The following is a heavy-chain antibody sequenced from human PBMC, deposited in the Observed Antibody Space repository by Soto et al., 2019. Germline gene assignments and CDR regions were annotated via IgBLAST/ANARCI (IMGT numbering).Heavy chain of an antibody. D-gene: IGHD2-2*01. CDR3: ASSPELVPAAMSYYYYYYMDV. CDR2: IIPILGIA. J-gene: IGHJ6*03. CDR1: GYTFTSYG. V-gene: IGHV1-69*04. Sequence: GASVKVSCKASGYTFTSYGISWVRQAPGQGLEWMGRIIPILGIANYAQKFQGRVTITADKSTSTAYMELSSLRSEDTAVYYCASSPELVPAAMSYYYYYYMDVWGKGTTVTVSS.